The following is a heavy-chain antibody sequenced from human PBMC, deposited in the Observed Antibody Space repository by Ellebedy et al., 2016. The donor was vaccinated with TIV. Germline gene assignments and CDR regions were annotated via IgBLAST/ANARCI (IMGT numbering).Heavy chain of an antibody. CDR3: ARRVHVVGATVKDWFDP. V-gene: IGHV1-18*04. Sequence: ASVKVSCKASGYTFTSYGISWVRQAPGQGLEWMGWINAYNGNTNYAQKLQGRVTMTTDTSTSTAYMELRSLRSDDTAVYYCARRVHVVGATVKDWFDPWGQGTLVTVSS. D-gene: IGHD1-26*01. CDR2: INAYNGNT. J-gene: IGHJ5*02. CDR1: GYTFTSYG.